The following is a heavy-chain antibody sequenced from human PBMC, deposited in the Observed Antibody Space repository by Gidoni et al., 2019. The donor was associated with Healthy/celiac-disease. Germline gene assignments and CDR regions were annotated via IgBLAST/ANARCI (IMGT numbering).Heavy chain of an antibody. CDR2: IIPIFGTA. V-gene: IGHV1-69*06. CDR3: ARVGCSSTSCYQNFDY. CDR1: GGTFSSYA. D-gene: IGHD2-2*01. J-gene: IGHJ4*02. Sequence: QVQLVQSGAEVKKPGSSVKVSCKAPGGTFSSYAISWVRQAPGQGLEWMGGIIPIFGTANYAQKFQGREKINADKSTSTDYMELSSLRSEDTAVYYCARVGCSSTSCYQNFDYWGQGTLVTVSS.